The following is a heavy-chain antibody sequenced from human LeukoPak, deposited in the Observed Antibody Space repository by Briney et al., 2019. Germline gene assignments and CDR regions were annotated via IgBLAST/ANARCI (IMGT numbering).Heavy chain of an antibody. Sequence: GGSLRLSXAASGFTFGSYWMHWVRQAPGKGLVWLSRINSDGSSTSYADSVKGRFTISRDNAKNTLYLQMNSLRAEDTAVYYCAREGQQWLVSNDAFDIWGQGTMVTVSS. CDR2: INSDGSST. D-gene: IGHD6-19*01. CDR3: AREGQQWLVSNDAFDI. J-gene: IGHJ3*02. V-gene: IGHV3-74*01. CDR1: GFTFGSYW.